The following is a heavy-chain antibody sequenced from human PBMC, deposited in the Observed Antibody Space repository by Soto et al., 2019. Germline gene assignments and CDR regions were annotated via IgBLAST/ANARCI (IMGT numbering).Heavy chain of an antibody. Sequence: GGSLRLSCAASGFTLSGYSMNWVRQAPGKGLEWVSYISISSSTIYYADSVKGRFTISRDNAKNSLYLQMNSLRDEDTAMYYCARGRPYYFDYWGQGILVTVSS. V-gene: IGHV3-48*02. CDR1: GFTLSGYS. CDR2: ISISSSTI. J-gene: IGHJ4*02. CDR3: ARGRPYYFDY.